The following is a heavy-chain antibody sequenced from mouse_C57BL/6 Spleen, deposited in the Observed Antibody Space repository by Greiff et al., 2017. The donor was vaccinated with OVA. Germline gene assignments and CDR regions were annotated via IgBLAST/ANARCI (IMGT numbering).Heavy chain of an antibody. J-gene: IGHJ1*03. CDR3: ARRGSSRYWYFDV. CDR2: IYPGDGDT. V-gene: IGHV1-80*01. Sequence: VKLKQSGAELVKPGASVKISCKASGYAFSSYWMNWVKQRPGKGLEWIGQIYPGDGDTNYNGKFKGKATLTADKSSSTAYMQLSSLTSEDSAVYFCARRGSSRYWYFDVWGTGTTVTVSS. D-gene: IGHD1-1*01. CDR1: GYAFSSYW.